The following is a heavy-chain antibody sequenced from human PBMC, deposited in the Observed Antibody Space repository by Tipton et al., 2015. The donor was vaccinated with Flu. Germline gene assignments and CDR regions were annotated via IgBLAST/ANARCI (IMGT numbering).Heavy chain of an antibody. Sequence: QSGAEVKKPGASVKVSCKASGYSFRTYGISWVRQAPGQGLEWMGWISAYTGNTNYPSKFQGRVTMTTDTSTNTAYMELRSLRSDDTAVYYCARDMPQGVVIIPPAKRFDFWGQGTLVTVSS. V-gene: IGHV1-18*01. D-gene: IGHD3-3*01. CDR2: ISAYTGNT. CDR3: ARDMPQGVVIIPPAKRFDF. J-gene: IGHJ4*02. CDR1: GYSFRTYG.